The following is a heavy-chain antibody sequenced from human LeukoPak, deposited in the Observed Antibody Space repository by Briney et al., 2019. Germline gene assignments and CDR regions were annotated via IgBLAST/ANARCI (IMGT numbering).Heavy chain of an antibody. CDR3: ARDVGIDLHNPFDY. D-gene: IGHD1-26*01. CDR2: IYPSGST. CDR1: GGSISSSSYY. J-gene: IGHJ4*02. V-gene: IGHV4-61*05. Sequence: SETLSLTCTVSGGSISSSSYYWGWIRQPPGKGLEWIGRIYPSGSTNYNPSLKSRVTMSVDISKNQFSLKLNSVTAADSAVYYCARDVGIDLHNPFDYWGQGTLVTVSS.